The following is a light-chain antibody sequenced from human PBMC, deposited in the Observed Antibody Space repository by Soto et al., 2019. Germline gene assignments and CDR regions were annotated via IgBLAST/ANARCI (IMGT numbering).Light chain of an antibody. Sequence: EIVMTQSPATLPVSQGERATLSCRASQSVSSNLAWYQQKPCQAPRFLVYGASTRATGIPARFSGSGSGTEFTLTISSLQSEDFAVYYCQQYDNWPLTFGGGTRLEIK. CDR1: QSVSSN. CDR3: QQYDNWPLT. CDR2: GAS. V-gene: IGKV3-15*01. J-gene: IGKJ5*01.